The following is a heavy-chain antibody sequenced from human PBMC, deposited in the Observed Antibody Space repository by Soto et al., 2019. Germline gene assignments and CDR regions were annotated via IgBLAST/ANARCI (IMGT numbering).Heavy chain of an antibody. CDR3: ARDIGSYAYGEGY. CDR2: VYSSGTT. J-gene: IGHJ4*02. V-gene: IGHV4-4*07. Sequence: LEIRSFAYSVSGGSIKSYWGSWIRQPAGKGLEWIGRVYSSGTTDYNPSLNSRATLSVETSKNQFSLTLSSVNAADTAVYYCARDIGSYAYGEGYWGQG. CDR1: GGSIKSYW. D-gene: IGHD2-21*01.